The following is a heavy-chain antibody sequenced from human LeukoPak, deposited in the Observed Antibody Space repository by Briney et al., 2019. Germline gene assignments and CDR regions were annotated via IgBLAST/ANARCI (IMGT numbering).Heavy chain of an antibody. CDR1: GFTFSNAW. J-gene: IGHJ4*02. D-gene: IGHD1-26*01. CDR2: IKSKTDGGTT. V-gene: IGHV3-15*01. Sequence: PGGSLRLSCAASGFTFSNAWMSWVRQAPGKGLEWVGRIKSKTDGGTTDYAAPVKGRFTISRDDSKNTLYLQMNGLKTEDTAVYYCTTWELKYRQTVDYWGQGTLVTVSS. CDR3: TTWELKYRQTVDY.